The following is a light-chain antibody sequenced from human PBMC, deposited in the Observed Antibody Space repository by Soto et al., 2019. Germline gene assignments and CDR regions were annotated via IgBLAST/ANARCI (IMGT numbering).Light chain of an antibody. Sequence: EIVLTQSPVTLSLSPGERATLSCRASQSFRGLLAWYQQKPGQAPRXLIYDAYNRATGIPPRFSGSESGTDLTITISSLEPEDSEVYYCQQRHMWPITFGQGTRLEIK. V-gene: IGKV3-11*01. CDR2: DAY. CDR3: QQRHMWPIT. CDR1: QSFRGL. J-gene: IGKJ5*01.